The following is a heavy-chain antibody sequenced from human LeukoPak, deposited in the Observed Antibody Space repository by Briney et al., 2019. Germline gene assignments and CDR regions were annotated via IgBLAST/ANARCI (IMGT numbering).Heavy chain of an antibody. J-gene: IGHJ3*02. Sequence: PGGSLRLSCAASGFTVSSNYMSWVRQAPGKGLEWVSVIYSGGSTYYADSVKGRFTISRDNSKNTLYLQMNSLRAEDTAVYYCAKNNAWLSNDAFDIWGQGTMVTVSS. CDR2: IYSGGST. V-gene: IGHV3-53*01. CDR1: GFTVSSNY. CDR3: AKNNAWLSNDAFDI. D-gene: IGHD3-22*01.